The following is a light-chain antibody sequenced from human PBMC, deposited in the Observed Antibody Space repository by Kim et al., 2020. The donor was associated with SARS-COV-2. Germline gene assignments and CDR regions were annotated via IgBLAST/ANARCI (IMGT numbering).Light chain of an antibody. CDR1: ESVGSY. V-gene: IGKV1-8*01. CDR2: AAS. Sequence: AIRMTQSPSALSASRGDRVTLTCQASESVGSYLAWYQQKPGKAPHLLVYAASTLQTGVPSRFSGSGSGTNFTLTISCLQSDDFGSYYCQQYYRDPPTFGPGTKVDIK. CDR3: QQYYRDPPT. J-gene: IGKJ3*01.